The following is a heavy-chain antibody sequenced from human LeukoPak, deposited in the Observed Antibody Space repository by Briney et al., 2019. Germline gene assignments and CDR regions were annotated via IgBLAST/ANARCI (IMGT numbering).Heavy chain of an antibody. D-gene: IGHD3-3*01. CDR2: ISAYNGNT. V-gene: IGHV1-18*04. Sequence: PAASVKVSCKASGYTFTSYYMHWVRQAPGQGLEWMGWISAYNGNTNYAQKLQGRVTMTTDTSTSAAYMELRSLRSDDTAVYYCARDFRRLPGPDFWSGYPLDYYGMDVWGQGTTVTVSS. CDR3: ARDFRRLPGPDFWSGYPLDYYGMDV. CDR1: GYTFTSYY. J-gene: IGHJ6*02.